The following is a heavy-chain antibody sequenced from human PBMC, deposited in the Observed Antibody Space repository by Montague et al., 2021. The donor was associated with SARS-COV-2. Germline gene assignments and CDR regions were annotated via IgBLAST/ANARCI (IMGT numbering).Heavy chain of an antibody. V-gene: IGHV4-39*07. J-gene: IGHJ4*02. CDR3: ARAPFMITFGGVITRLRGYYFDY. D-gene: IGHD3-16*01. CDR2: IYYSGST. CDR1: GGSISSSSYY. Sequence: SETLSLTCTVSGGSISSSSYYWGWIRQPPGKGLEWIGSIYYSGSTYYNPSLKSRVTISVDTSKNQFSLKLSSVTAAGTAVYYCARAPFMITFGGVITRLRGYYFDYWGQGTQVTVSS.